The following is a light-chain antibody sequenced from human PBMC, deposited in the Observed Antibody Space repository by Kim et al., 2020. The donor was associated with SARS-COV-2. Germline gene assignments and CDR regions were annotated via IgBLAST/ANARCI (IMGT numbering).Light chain of an antibody. CDR1: SSNIGNNY. Sequence: QSVLTQPPSVSAAPGQKVTISCSGSSSNIGNNYVSWYQQLPGTAPKLLIYDNNKRPSGIPDRFSGSKSGTSATLGITGLQTGDEADYYCGTWDSSLSEHVFGTGTKVTVL. CDR2: DNN. J-gene: IGLJ1*01. CDR3: GTWDSSLSEHV. V-gene: IGLV1-51*01.